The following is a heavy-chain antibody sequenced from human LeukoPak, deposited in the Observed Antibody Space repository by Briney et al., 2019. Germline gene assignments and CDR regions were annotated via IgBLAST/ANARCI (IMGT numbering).Heavy chain of an antibody. Sequence: PGGSLRLSCSVSGFTLGAYAMHWVRQAPGKGLQYVSSISGDGGTTYYADSVKGRFTISRDNSKNTLHLQMSSLRSEDTAVYYCVKDRYVDYWGQGTLVTVSS. J-gene: IGHJ4*02. D-gene: IGHD2-2*01. CDR2: ISGDGGTT. CDR3: VKDRYVDY. CDR1: GFTLGAYA. V-gene: IGHV3-64D*06.